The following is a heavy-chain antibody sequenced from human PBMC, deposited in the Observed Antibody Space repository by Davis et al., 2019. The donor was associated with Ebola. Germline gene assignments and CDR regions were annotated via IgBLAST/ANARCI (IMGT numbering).Heavy chain of an antibody. Sequence: GGSLRLSCAASGFTFSSYSMNWVRQAPGKGLEWVSYISSSSSTIYYADSVKGRFTISRDNAKNSLYLQMNSLRAEDTAVYYCARRLQAARLRMKPYYYYGMDVWGQGTTVTVSS. V-gene: IGHV3-48*04. CDR3: ARRLQAARLRMKPYYYYGMDV. CDR2: ISSSSSTI. J-gene: IGHJ6*02. D-gene: IGHD6-6*01. CDR1: GFTFSSYS.